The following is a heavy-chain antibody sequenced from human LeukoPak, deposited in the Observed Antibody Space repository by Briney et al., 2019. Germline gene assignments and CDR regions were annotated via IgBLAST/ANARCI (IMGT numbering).Heavy chain of an antibody. CDR2: INPNSGGT. V-gene: IGHV1-2*06. CDR1: GYTFTGYY. Sequence: GASVKVSCKASGYTFTGYYMHWVRQAPGQGLEWMGRINPNSGGTNYAQKFQGRVTMTRDTSISTAYMELSRLRSDDTAVYYCARAGLRFLEWLGHFDYWGQGTLVTVSS. CDR3: ARAGLRFLEWLGHFDY. D-gene: IGHD3-3*01. J-gene: IGHJ4*02.